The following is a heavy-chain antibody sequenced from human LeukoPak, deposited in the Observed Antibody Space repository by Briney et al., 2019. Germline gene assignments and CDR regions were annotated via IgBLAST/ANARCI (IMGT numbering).Heavy chain of an antibody. V-gene: IGHV1-69*04. J-gene: IGHJ4*02. CDR3: ARESSGSPTPFDC. CDR2: IIPILGIA. D-gene: IGHD1-26*01. CDR1: GGTFSSYA. Sequence: SVKVSCKASGGTFSSYAISWVRQAPGQGLEWMGRIIPILGIANYAQKFQGRVTITADKSTSTAYMELSSLRSEDTAVYYCARESSGSPTPFDCWGQGTLVTVSS.